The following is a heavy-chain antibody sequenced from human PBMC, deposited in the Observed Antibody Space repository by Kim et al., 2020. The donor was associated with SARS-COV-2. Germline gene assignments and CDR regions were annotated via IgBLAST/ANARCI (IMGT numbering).Heavy chain of an antibody. Sequence: GESLKISCKGFGYSFSSHWITWVRQVPGKGLEWMGGIVLSDSYTTYSPSFQGHVTISADKSISTAYLQWSSLKASDNAIYYCAGRTDYDYWGQGTLVTVS. CDR2: IVLSDSYT. V-gene: IGHV5-10-1*01. J-gene: IGHJ4*02. CDR1: GYSFSSHW. D-gene: IGHD3-16*01. CDR3: AGRTDYDY.